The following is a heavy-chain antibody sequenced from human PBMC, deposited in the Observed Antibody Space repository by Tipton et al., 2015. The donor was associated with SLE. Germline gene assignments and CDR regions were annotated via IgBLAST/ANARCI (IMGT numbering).Heavy chain of an antibody. Sequence: GSLRLSCAASGFTASSNYMSWVRQAPGKGLEWVSVIYSGGSTYYADSVKGRFTISRDNSKNTLYLQMNSLRAEDTAVYYCARGHCSGGVCSDPFDIWGQVTLFPVSS. CDR3: ARGHCSGGVCSDPFDI. CDR1: GFTASSNY. D-gene: IGHD2-8*02. CDR2: IYSGGST. V-gene: IGHV3-53*05. J-gene: IGHJ3*02.